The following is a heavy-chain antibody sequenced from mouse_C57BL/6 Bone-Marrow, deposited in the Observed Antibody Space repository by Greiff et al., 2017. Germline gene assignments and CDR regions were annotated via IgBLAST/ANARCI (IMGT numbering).Heavy chain of an antibody. J-gene: IGHJ2*01. CDR3: ARRGYYYGSYYFDY. CDR1: GYTFTDYY. CDR2: INPYNGGT. Sequence: EVQGVESGPVLVKPGASVKMSCKASGYTFTDYYMNWVKQSHGKSLEWIGVINPYNGGTSYNQKFKGKATLTVDKSSSTAYMELNSLTSEDSAVYYCARRGYYYGSYYFDYWGQGTTLTVSS. D-gene: IGHD1-1*01. V-gene: IGHV1-19*01.